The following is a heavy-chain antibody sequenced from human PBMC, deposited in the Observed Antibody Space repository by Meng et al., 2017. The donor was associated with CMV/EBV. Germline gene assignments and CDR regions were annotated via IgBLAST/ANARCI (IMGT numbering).Heavy chain of an antibody. J-gene: IGHJ5*02. CDR2: ISPSGNYI. V-gene: IGHV3-21*01. CDR3: ARIGERWFDP. CDR1: GFTFRTSG. Sequence: GESLKISCAASGFTFRTSGMNWVRQAPGKGLEWVSSISPSGNYIYYAASLKGRFTISRDNAKNSLYLQMNSLRAEDTAVYYCARIGERWFDPWGQGTLVTVSS.